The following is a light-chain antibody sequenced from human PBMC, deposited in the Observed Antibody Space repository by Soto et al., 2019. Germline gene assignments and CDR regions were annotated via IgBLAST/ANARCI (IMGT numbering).Light chain of an antibody. CDR1: QSVGSN. J-gene: IGKJ4*01. V-gene: IGKV3-20*01. CDR3: QHYGSTLT. Sequence: ETVLTQSPATLSVSPGERATLSCRPSQSVGSNLAWYQQKPGQAPRLFIYGTSSSATGIPDRFSGSGSGTDFTLTISRLEPEDFAVYYCQHYGSTLTFGGGTKVDIK. CDR2: GTS.